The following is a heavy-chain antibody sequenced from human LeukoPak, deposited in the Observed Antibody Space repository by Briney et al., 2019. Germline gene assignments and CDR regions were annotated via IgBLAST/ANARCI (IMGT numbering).Heavy chain of an antibody. Sequence: PGGSLRLSCAASGFTFSSYWMYWVRQAPGKGLVWVSRINTDGSTTNYADSVKGRFTISRDNAKNTLYLQMNSLRAEDTAVYYCAAVTTADWGPGTPVTVSS. J-gene: IGHJ4*02. D-gene: IGHD4-17*01. V-gene: IGHV3-74*01. CDR2: INTDGSTT. CDR1: GFTFSSYW. CDR3: AAVTTAD.